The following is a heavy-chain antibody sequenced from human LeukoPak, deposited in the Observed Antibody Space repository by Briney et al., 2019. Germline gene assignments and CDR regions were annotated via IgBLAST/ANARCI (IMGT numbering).Heavy chain of an antibody. J-gene: IGHJ6*03. V-gene: IGHV3-30*01. Sequence: GGSLRLSCAASGFTFSNYAMHWVRQAPGKGLEWVAVISYDGRNEFYADSVKGRFTISRDNSKNTLDLQMNSLRAEDTAVYYCAREGHWVVHGFYYYYMDVWAKGPRSPSP. D-gene: IGHD2-15*01. CDR1: GFTFSNYA. CDR3: AREGHWVVHGFYYYYMDV. CDR2: ISYDGRNE.